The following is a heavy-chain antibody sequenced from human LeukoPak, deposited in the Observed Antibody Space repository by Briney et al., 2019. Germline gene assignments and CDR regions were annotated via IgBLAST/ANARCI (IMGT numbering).Heavy chain of an antibody. Sequence: PGGSLRLSCVVSGIXFSGYSIIWVRQAPGKGLEWVSYISSSGDTIYYADSAKGRFTISRDNAKKSLYLQMNSLRAEDTAVYYCASNSIAALSHYFDYWGQGALVTVSS. D-gene: IGHD6-6*01. J-gene: IGHJ4*02. CDR2: ISSSGDTI. V-gene: IGHV3-48*04. CDR1: GIXFSGYS. CDR3: ASNSIAALSHYFDY.